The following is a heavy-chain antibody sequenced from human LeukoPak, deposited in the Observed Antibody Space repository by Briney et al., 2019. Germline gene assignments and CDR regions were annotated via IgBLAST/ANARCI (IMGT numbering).Heavy chain of an antibody. V-gene: IGHV1-8*02. CDR1: GYTFTSYG. CDR2: ISAYNGNT. CDR3: ARAKYCSGGSCYWSLANWFDP. D-gene: IGHD2-15*01. Sequence: ASVKVSCKASGYTFTSYGISRVRQAPGQGLEWMGWISAYNGNTGYAQKFQGRVTMTRNTSISTAYMELSSLRSEDTAVYYCARAKYCSGGSCYWSLANWFDPWGQGTLVTVSS. J-gene: IGHJ5*02.